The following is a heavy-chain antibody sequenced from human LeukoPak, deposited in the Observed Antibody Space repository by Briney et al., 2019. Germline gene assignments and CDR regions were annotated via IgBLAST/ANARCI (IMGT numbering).Heavy chain of an antibody. V-gene: IGHV1-8*01. CDR3: ARGPPSLYYDFWSGYSSVIDP. J-gene: IGHJ5*02. CDR1: GYTFTSYD. Sequence: GASVKVSCKASGYTFTSYDINWVRQATGQGLEWMGWMNPNSGNTGYAQKFQGRVTMTRNTSISTAYMELSSLRSEDTAVYYCARGPPSLYYDFWSGYSSVIDPWGQGTLVTVSS. CDR2: MNPNSGNT. D-gene: IGHD3-3*01.